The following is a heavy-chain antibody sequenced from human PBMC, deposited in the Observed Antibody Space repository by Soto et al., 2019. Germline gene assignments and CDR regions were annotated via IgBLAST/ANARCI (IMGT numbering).Heavy chain of an antibody. Sequence: PGGSLRLSCAASGFTFDDYAMHWVRQAPGKGLEWVSGISWNSGSIGYADSVKGRFTISRDNAKNSLYLQMNSLRAEDTALYYCAKGLTLGIAVVRDWGQGTLVTVSS. CDR2: ISWNSGSI. V-gene: IGHV3-9*01. CDR3: AKGLTLGIAVVRD. D-gene: IGHD6-19*01. J-gene: IGHJ4*02. CDR1: GFTFDDYA.